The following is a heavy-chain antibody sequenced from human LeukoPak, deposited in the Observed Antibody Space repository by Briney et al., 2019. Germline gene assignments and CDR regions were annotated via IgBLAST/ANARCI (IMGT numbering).Heavy chain of an antibody. J-gene: IGHJ4*02. Sequence: GGSVRLSCAASGFTLSYYAMNWVRQAPGKGLEWVSYISGSGSTIYYADPVKGRFTISRDNAKNSLYLQMNSLRAEDTAVYYCAKDSPSRTATTEVPVDYWGQGTLVTVSS. D-gene: IGHD1/OR15-1a*01. V-gene: IGHV3-48*03. CDR2: ISGSGSTI. CDR1: GFTLSYYA. CDR3: AKDSPSRTATTEVPVDY.